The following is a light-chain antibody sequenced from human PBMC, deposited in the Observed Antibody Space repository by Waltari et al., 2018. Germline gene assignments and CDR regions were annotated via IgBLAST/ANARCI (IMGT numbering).Light chain of an antibody. J-gene: IGKJ1*01. CDR2: GAY. CDR3: QHHVRLPAT. Sequence: IVLTQSPGTLPLSPGASATLSCRASQSVNTYLAWYQQKPGQAPRRLIYGAYTRAAGIPDRFSGSGSGTDFSLTISRLEAEDFAVYYCQHHVRLPATFGQGTKVEIK. CDR1: QSVNTY. V-gene: IGKV3-20*01.